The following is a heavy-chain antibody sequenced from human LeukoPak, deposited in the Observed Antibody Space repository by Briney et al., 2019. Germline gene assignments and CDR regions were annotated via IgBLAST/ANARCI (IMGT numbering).Heavy chain of an antibody. Sequence: SQTLSLTCTVSGGSISSGDYYWSWIRQPPGKGLVWIGYIYYSGSTYYNPPLKSRVTISVDTSKNQFSLKLSSVTAADTAVYYCARVGQLWYAFDIWGQGTMVTVSS. CDR2: IYYSGST. D-gene: IGHD5-18*01. J-gene: IGHJ3*02. CDR3: ARVGQLWYAFDI. V-gene: IGHV4-30-4*08. CDR1: GGSISSGDYY.